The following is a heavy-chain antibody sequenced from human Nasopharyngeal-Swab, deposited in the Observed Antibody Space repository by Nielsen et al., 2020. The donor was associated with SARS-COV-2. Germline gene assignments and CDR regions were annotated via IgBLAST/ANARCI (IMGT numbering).Heavy chain of an antibody. J-gene: IGHJ6*03. CDR2: IYHSGST. CDR1: GYSISSGYY. Sequence: SETLSLTCTVSGYSISSGYYWGWLRQPPGKGLEWLGSIYHSGSTYYNPSLKSRVIISVDTSKNQFSLKLSSVTAADTAVYYCASLPWYYYYMDVWGKGTTVTVSS. CDR3: ASLPWYYYYMDV. V-gene: IGHV4-38-2*02.